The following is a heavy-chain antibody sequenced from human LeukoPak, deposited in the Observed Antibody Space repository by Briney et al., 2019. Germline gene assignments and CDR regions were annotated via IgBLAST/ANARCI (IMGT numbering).Heavy chain of an antibody. CDR1: GYTFTSYY. CDR2: INPSGGST. J-gene: IGHJ4*02. V-gene: IGHV1-46*01. CDR3: AREWTTTHWGVAYCGGDCYSGFDY. D-gene: IGHD2-21*02. Sequence: GASVKVSCKASGYTFTSYYMHWVRQAPGQGLEWMGIINPSGGSTSYAQKFQGRVTMTRDMSTSTVYMELSSLRSEDTAVYYCAREWTTTHWGVAYCGGDCYSGFDYWGQGTLVTVSS.